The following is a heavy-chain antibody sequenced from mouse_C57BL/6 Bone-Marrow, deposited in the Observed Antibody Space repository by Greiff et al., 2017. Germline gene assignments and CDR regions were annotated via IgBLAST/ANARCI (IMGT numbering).Heavy chain of an antibody. CDR2: ISSGSSTI. J-gene: IGHJ2*01. CDR3: ARRASITTVYYFDY. CDR1: GFTFSDYG. V-gene: IGHV5-17*01. D-gene: IGHD1-1*01. Sequence: DVKLVESGGGLVKPGGSLKLSCAASGFTFSDYGMHWVRQAPEKGLEWVAYISSGSSTIYYADTVKGRFTISRDNAKNTLFLQMTSLRSEDTAMYYCARRASITTVYYFDYWGQGTTLTVSS.